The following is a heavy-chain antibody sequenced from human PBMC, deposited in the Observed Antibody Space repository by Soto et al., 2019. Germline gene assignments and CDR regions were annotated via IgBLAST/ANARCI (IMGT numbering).Heavy chain of an antibody. J-gene: IGHJ4*02. CDR1: GYTFTGYY. CDR3: ARVGFPRYFSGHFDY. V-gene: IGHV1-2*04. CDR2: INPNSGGT. Sequence: VKVSCKASGYTFTGYYMHWVRQAPGQGLEWMGWINPNSGGTNYAQKFQGWVTMTRDTSISTAYMELSRLRSDDTAVYYCARVGFPRYFSGHFDYWGQGTLVTVSS. D-gene: IGHD3-10*01.